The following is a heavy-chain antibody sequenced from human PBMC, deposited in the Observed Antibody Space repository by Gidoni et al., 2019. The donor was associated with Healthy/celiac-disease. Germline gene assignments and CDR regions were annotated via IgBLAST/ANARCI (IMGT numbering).Heavy chain of an antibody. D-gene: IGHD3-10*01. Sequence: QVTLRESGPALVKLTQTLTLTCTCSGFSLNTSGLCVIWIRQPPGKALEWLSLIDWDADKYYSTSLKTRLTISKDTSKNQVVLTMTNMDPVDTATYYCARIRRDYYGSVNYYLFDYWGQGTLVTVSS. CDR1: GFSLNTSGLC. CDR2: IDWDADK. J-gene: IGHJ4*02. CDR3: ARIRRDYYGSVNYYLFDY. V-gene: IGHV2-70*01.